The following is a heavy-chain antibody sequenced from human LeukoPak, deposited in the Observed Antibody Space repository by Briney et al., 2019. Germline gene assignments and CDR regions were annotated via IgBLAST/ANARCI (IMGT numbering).Heavy chain of an antibody. J-gene: IGHJ4*02. D-gene: IGHD3-9*01. CDR2: IYYSGST. Sequence: SETLSLNCTVSGGSINSFYWGWIRQPPGKGLECIGSIYYSGSTYYNPSLKSRVTISVDTSKNQFPLKLCSVTAADTAVYYCARFYDILTVFDYWGQGTLVTVSS. CDR3: ARFYDILTVFDY. CDR1: GGSINSFY. V-gene: IGHV4-39*01.